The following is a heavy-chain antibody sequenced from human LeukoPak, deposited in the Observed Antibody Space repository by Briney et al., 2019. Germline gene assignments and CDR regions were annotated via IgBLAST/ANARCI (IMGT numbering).Heavy chain of an antibody. D-gene: IGHD3-16*02. Sequence: PGGSLRLSCAASGFIFSSYAMHWVRQAPGKGLEWVAVISYDGSNKYYADSVKGRFTISRDNSKNTLYLQMNSLRAEDTAVYYCARVVRPRIVPDAFDIWGQGTMVTVSS. J-gene: IGHJ3*02. CDR2: ISYDGSNK. CDR1: GFIFSSYA. V-gene: IGHV3-30-3*01. CDR3: ARVVRPRIVPDAFDI.